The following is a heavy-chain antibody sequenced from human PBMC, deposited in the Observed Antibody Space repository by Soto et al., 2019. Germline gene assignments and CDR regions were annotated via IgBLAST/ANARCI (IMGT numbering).Heavy chain of an antibody. V-gene: IGHV4-61*01. J-gene: IGHJ4*02. CDR3: AKGLGLYGSGSPDLNGY. D-gene: IGHD3-10*01. CDR1: GGSVSGASYY. CDR2: INHGGAA. Sequence: QVQLQESGPGLVQPSETLSLTCTVSGGSVSGASYYWSWIRQPPGKGLEWIGNINHGGAANYNPSLKTRATISVDTSKKQFSLKLRSVTSADTALYYCAKGLGLYGSGSPDLNGYWGQGTLVTVSS.